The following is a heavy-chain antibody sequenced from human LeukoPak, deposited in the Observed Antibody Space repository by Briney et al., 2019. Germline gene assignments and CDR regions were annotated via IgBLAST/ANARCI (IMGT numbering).Heavy chain of an antibody. CDR2: IYPGDSDT. CDR3: ARAYGDCSSTSCYADY. Sequence: GESLKISCKASGYSFTTYWIGWVRQMPGKGLEWMGIIYPGDSDTTYSPSFQGQVTISADKSISTAYLQWSSLKASDTAMYYCARAYGDCSSTSCYADYWGQGTLVTVSS. J-gene: IGHJ4*02. CDR1: GYSFTTYW. D-gene: IGHD2-2*01. V-gene: IGHV5-51*01.